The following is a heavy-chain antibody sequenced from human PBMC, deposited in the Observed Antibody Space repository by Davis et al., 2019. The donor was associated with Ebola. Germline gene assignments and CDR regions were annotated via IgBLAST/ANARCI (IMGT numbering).Heavy chain of an antibody. J-gene: IGHJ6*03. CDR2: ISSNGGST. CDR1: GFTFSSYA. Sequence: GESLKISCAASGFTFSSYAMHWVRQAPGKGLEYVSAISSNGGSTYHANSVKGRFTLSRDNSKNTLYLQMGSLRAEDMAVYYCARDPGAGHYYYYYMDVWGKGTTVTVSS. D-gene: IGHD6-19*01. V-gene: IGHV3-64*01. CDR3: ARDPGAGHYYYYYMDV.